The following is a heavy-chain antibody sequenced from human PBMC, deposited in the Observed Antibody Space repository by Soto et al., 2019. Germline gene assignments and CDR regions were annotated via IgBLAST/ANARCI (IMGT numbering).Heavy chain of an antibody. Sequence: GASVKVSCKASGGTFSSYAISWVRQAPGQGLEWMGGIIPIFGTANYAQKFQGRVTITADESTSTAYMELSSLRSEDTAVYYCAISFVTPRFGDYVGWHYYYYGMDVWGQGTTVTVSS. J-gene: IGHJ6*02. CDR1: GGTFSSYA. D-gene: IGHD4-17*01. CDR3: AISFVTPRFGDYVGWHYYYYGMDV. V-gene: IGHV1-69*13. CDR2: IIPIFGTA.